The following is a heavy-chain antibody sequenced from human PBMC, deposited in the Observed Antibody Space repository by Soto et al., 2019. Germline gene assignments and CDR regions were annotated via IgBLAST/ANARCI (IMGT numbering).Heavy chain of an antibody. J-gene: IGHJ4*02. Sequence: EVQLVESGGGLVQPGGSLRLSCAASGFTFSSYSMNWVRQAPGKGLEWVSYIRSSSSTTYYADSVKGRFTISRDNVKNSLYLQMNSLRDEDTAVYYCASSGSGSYHFDYWGQGTLVTVSS. CDR2: IRSSSSTT. D-gene: IGHD3-10*01. CDR1: GFTFSSYS. CDR3: ASSGSGSYHFDY. V-gene: IGHV3-48*02.